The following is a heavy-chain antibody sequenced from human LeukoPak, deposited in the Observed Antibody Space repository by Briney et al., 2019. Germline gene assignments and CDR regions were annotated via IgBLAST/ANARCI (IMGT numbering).Heavy chain of an antibody. CDR1: GVSLSYYY. D-gene: IGHD2-21*02. Sequence: SETLSLTCAAYGVSLSYYYWSWIRQPPEKGLEWIGEINRSGSTNYNPSLKSRVSISVDTSKNQFSLKLSSVTAADTAVYYCARGGFYCGDDCYVDYWGQGTLVTVSS. V-gene: IGHV4-34*01. CDR3: ARGGFYCGDDCYVDY. J-gene: IGHJ4*02. CDR2: INRSGST.